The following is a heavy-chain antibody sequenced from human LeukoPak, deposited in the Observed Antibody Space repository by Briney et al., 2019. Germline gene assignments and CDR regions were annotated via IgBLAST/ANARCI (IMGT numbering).Heavy chain of an antibody. J-gene: IGHJ4*02. CDR2: IYYSGST. CDR3: ARPSRSGRTFDY. D-gene: IGHD6-25*01. V-gene: IGHV4-39*07. Sequence: SETLSLTCTVSGGSISSSSYYWGWIRQPPGKGLEWIGSIYYSGSTYYNPSLKSRVTISVDTSKNQFSLKLSSVTAADTAVYYCARPSRSGRTFDYWGQGTLVTVSS. CDR1: GGSISSSSYY.